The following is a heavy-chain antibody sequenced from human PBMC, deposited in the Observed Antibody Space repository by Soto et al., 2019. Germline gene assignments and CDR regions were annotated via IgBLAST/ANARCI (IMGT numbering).Heavy chain of an antibody. CDR2: IKHSGTT. Sequence: QVQLQQWGAGLLKPSETLSLTCAVYGGSFSDYYWTWIRQPPGKGLEWIGEIKHSGTTTHNPSLKSRVTMSVDTSKNQFSLNLTSVTAADTAIYYCARGGRLLSPFVYWGQGILVTVSS. V-gene: IGHV4-34*02. CDR3: ARGGRLLSPFVY. D-gene: IGHD6-25*01. J-gene: IGHJ4*02. CDR1: GGSFSDYY.